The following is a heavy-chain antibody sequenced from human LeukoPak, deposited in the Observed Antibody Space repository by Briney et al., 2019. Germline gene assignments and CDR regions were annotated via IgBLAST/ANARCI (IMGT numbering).Heavy chain of an antibody. CDR2: ISGSGGST. D-gene: IGHD5-18*01. Sequence: GGSLRLSCATSGFIFSSYAMNWVRPAPGKGREGVSPISGSGGSTYYADSVKGRFTISRDNSKNTLYLQMNSLRAEDTAVYYCAKLLTVDTAMVTIDYWGQGTLVTVSS. CDR1: GFIFSSYA. J-gene: IGHJ4*02. CDR3: AKLLTVDTAMVTIDY. V-gene: IGHV3-23*01.